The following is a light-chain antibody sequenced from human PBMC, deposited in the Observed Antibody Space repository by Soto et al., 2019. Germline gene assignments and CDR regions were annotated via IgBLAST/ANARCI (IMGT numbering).Light chain of an antibody. J-gene: IGKJ1*01. CDR2: KTS. Sequence: IQMTQSPSTLSASVGDRVIITCRASQDLYSSLAWYQQKAGKAPQLLIHKTSGLESGVPSRFSANGSGTEFTLTINSLQPDDFATYYCQHYNVYSRTFGQGTKVEIK. CDR3: QHYNVYSRT. V-gene: IGKV1-5*03. CDR1: QDLYSS.